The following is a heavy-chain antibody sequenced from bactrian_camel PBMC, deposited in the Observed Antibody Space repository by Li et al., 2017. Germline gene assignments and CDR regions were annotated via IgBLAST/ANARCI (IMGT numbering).Heavy chain of an antibody. Sequence: HVQLVESGGDLVQPGGSLTLSCTASGFTFSGYWMYWVRQAPEKGFEWVSSINSRFITDYPNSVKGRFTISRDNAKNTVFLQMTSLNAEDTAKYYCAADRRNYCFSDWAFRNYHDWGQGTQVTVS. D-gene: IGHD3*01. V-gene: IGHV3S1*01. CDR1: GFTFSGYW. CDR2: INSRFIT. J-gene: IGHJ4*01. CDR3: AADRRNYCFSDWAFRNYHD.